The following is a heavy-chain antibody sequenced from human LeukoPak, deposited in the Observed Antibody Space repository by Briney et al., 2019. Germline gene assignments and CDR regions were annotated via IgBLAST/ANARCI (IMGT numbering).Heavy chain of an antibody. CDR3: ASDDILTGYTIDY. CDR2: IWHDGSHK. J-gene: IGHJ4*02. D-gene: IGHD3-9*01. V-gene: IGHV3-33*01. Sequence: GRSLRLSCAVSGFTFSHYGMHWVRQAPGKGLEWVAAIWHDGSHKYYADSVKDRFTISRDGSKNTLYLQMNSLRAEDTAVYYCASDDILTGYTIDYWGQGTLVTVSS. CDR1: GFTFSHYG.